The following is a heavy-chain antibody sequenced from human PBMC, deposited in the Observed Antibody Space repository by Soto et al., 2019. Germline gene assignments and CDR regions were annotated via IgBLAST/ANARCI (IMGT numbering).Heavy chain of an antibody. Sequence: PSETLSLTCTVSGGSISSYYWSWIRQPPGKGLEWIGYIYYSGSTNYNPSLKSRVTISVDTSKNQFSLKLSSVTAADTAVYYCARHNHDYGDYELLGYWGQGTLVTVSS. CDR3: ARHNHDYGDYELLGY. CDR2: IYYSGST. CDR1: GGSISSYY. V-gene: IGHV4-59*08. J-gene: IGHJ4*02. D-gene: IGHD4-17*01.